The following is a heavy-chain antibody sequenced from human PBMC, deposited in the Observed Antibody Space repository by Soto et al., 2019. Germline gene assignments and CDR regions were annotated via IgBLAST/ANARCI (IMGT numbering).Heavy chain of an antibody. Sequence: SVKVSCKASGGTFSSYAISWVRQAPGQGLEWMGGIIPLFGTANYAQKFQVRVTITADESTSKAYMELSRLRSEDTAVYYCAREPYDTRLPSADAFDIWGQGTMVPVSS. CDR1: GGTFSSYA. CDR2: IIPLFGTA. CDR3: AREPYDTRLPSADAFDI. J-gene: IGHJ3*02. V-gene: IGHV1-69*13. D-gene: IGHD3-22*01.